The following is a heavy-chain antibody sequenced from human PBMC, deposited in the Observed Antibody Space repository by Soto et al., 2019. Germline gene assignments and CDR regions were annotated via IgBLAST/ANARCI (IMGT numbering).Heavy chain of an antibody. J-gene: IGHJ4*02. CDR3: AHKGPEDWPLDY. D-gene: IGHD3-9*01. Sequence: QITLKESGPTLVRPTQTLTLTCAFSGFSLSTSGVGVGWIRQPPGKALEWLAVIYWDDSKHYSPSLRSRLTITNETSKNQVVITMTNMDPMDTGTYYCAHKGPEDWPLDYWGQGTLVTVSS. CDR1: GFSLSTSGVG. CDR2: IYWDDSK. V-gene: IGHV2-5*02.